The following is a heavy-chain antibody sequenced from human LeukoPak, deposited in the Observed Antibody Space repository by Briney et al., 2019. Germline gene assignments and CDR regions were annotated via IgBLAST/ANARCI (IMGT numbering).Heavy chain of an antibody. J-gene: IGHJ3*02. CDR3: AKSQFGGVFDGFDI. CDR2: IRRTGGST. V-gene: IGHV3-23*01. CDR1: GFTFSSYA. D-gene: IGHD3-16*01. Sequence: QPGGPLRLSCAASGFTFSSYAMSWVRQAPGKGLEWVSAIRRTGGSTYYADSVKGRFTISRDNSKNTLYVQMNSLRAENTAVYYCAKSQFGGVFDGFDIWGQGTMVTVSS.